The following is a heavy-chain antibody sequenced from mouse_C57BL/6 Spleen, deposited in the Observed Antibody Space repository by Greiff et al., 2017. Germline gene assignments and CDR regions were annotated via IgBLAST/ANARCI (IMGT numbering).Heavy chain of an antibody. CDR1: GFTFSDAW. CDR2: IRNKANNHAT. CDR3: EAYYSNHGFYYFDY. Sequence: EVQGVESGGGLVQPGGSMKLSCAASGFTFSDAWMDWVRQSPEKGLEWVAEIRNKANNHATYYAESVKGRFTISSDDSKSSVYLQMNSLRAYDSGIYYVEAYYSNHGFYYFDYGGQGTTLTVSS. V-gene: IGHV6-6*01. D-gene: IGHD2-5*01. J-gene: IGHJ2*01.